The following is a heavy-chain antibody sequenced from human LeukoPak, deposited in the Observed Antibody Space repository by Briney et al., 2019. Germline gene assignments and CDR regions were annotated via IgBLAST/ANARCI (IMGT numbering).Heavy chain of an antibody. CDR3: ARDPPQYSSSWVPLDY. D-gene: IGHD6-6*01. J-gene: IGHJ4*02. Sequence: GGTLRLSCAASGFTISSYVKNWLSQDPPKELEGVFSISCSSGTIYYAASLKGRLTISRDNAKNSLYLQLNSLRAEDTAVDYCARDPPQYSSSWVPLDYWGQGTLVTVSS. CDR1: GFTISSYV. V-gene: IGHV3-48*03. CDR2: ISCSSGTI.